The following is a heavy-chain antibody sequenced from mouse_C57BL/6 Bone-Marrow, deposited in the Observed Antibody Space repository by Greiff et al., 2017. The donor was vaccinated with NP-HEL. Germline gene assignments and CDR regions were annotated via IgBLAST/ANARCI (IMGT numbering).Heavy chain of an antibody. CDR3: ARNYGSSSFDD. CDR1: GYTFTSYW. J-gene: IGHJ2*01. V-gene: IGHV1-69*01. D-gene: IGHD1-1*01. CDR2: IDPSDSYT. Sequence: QVQLQQPGAELVMPGASVKLSCKASGYTFTSYWMHWVKQRPGQGLEWIGEIDPSDSYTNYNQKFKGKSTLTVDKSSSTAYMQLSSLTSEDSAVYYCARNYGSSSFDDWGQGTTLTVSS.